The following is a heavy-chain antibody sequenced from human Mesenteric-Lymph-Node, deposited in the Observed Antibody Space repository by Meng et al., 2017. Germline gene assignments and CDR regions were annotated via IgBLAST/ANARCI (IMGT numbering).Heavy chain of an antibody. CDR1: GYTFTSYD. CDR3: ARGYCSSTSCYGVDAFDI. D-gene: IGHD2-2*01. J-gene: IGHJ3*02. V-gene: IGHV1-8*03. Sequence: ASVKVSCKASGYTFTSYDINWVRQATGQGLEWMGWMNPNSGNTGYAQKFQGRVTITRNTSISTAYMELSSLRSEDTAVYYCARGYCSSTSCYGVDAFDIWGQGTMVTVSS. CDR2: MNPNSGNT.